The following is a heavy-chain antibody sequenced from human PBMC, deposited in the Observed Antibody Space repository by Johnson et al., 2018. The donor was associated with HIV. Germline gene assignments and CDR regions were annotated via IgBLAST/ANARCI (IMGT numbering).Heavy chain of an antibody. J-gene: IGHJ3*02. CDR3: ARSRDCSGGSCPDAFDI. Sequence: QVQLVESGGGLVKPGGSLRLSCVASGFTFSDYYMTWIHQAPGKGLEWVSYISTSDGTIYYADTVKGRLSISRDNAKNSLYLQMNSLRAEDTAVYYCARSRDCSGGSCPDAFDIWGQGTMVTVSS. D-gene: IGHD2-15*01. CDR2: ISTSDGTI. V-gene: IGHV3-11*04. CDR1: GFTFSDYY.